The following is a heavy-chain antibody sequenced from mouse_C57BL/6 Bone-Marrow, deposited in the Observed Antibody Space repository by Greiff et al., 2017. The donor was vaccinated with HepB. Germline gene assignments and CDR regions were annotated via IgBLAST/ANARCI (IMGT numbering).Heavy chain of an antibody. V-gene: IGHV1-22*01. CDR1: GYTFTDYN. CDR2: INPYNGGT. D-gene: IGHD2-4*01. Sequence: VQLQQSGPELVKPGASVKMSCKASGYTFTDYNMPWVPQSHGKSLEWIEYINPYNGGTSYNQKFKGMTTLTVNKSSSTAYMELRSLTSEDSAVYYCARNFYDYDWYFDVWGTGTTVTVSS. J-gene: IGHJ1*03. CDR3: ARNFYDYDWYFDV.